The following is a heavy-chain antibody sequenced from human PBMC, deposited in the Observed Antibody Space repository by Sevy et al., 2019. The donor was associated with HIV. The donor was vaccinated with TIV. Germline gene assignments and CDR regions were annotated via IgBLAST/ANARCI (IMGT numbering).Heavy chain of an antibody. V-gene: IGHV3-23*01. CDR1: GFTFSRYV. D-gene: IGHD1-1*01. Sequence: GGYLRLSCAASGFTFSRYVMNWVRQAPGKGLERVSVISSEGSTTYYADSVKGRFTISRDNSKSTLYLQMNSLRAEDTAVYYSATRSLNSGPYFDPWGQGTLVTVSS. J-gene: IGHJ4*02. CDR2: ISSEGSTT. CDR3: ATRSLNSGPYFDP.